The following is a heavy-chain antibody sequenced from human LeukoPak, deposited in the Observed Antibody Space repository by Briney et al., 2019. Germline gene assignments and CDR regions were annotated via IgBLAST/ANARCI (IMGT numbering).Heavy chain of an antibody. D-gene: IGHD6-13*01. Sequence: GGSLRLSXAASGFTFSSYAMSWVGQAPGKGLEWVSAISGSGGSTYYADSVKGRFTISRDNSKNTLYLQMNSLRAEDTAVYYCAKMAPRGYSSSWFFDYWGQGTLVTVSS. CDR2: ISGSGGST. V-gene: IGHV3-23*01. CDR1: GFTFSSYA. J-gene: IGHJ4*02. CDR3: AKMAPRGYSSSWFFDY.